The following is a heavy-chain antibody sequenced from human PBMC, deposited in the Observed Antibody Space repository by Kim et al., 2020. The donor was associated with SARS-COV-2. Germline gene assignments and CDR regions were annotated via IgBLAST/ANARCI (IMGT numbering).Heavy chain of an antibody. D-gene: IGHD6-13*01. CDR2: INPNSGGT. CDR1: GYTFTGYY. CDR3: AVPIAAAGTLVVDP. J-gene: IGHJ5*02. V-gene: IGHV1-2*06. Sequence: ASVKVSCKASGYTFTGYYMHWVRQAPGQGLEWMGRINPNSGGTNYAQKFQGRVTMTRDTSISTAYMELSRLRSDDTAVYYCAVPIAAAGTLVVDPWGQGTLVTVSS.